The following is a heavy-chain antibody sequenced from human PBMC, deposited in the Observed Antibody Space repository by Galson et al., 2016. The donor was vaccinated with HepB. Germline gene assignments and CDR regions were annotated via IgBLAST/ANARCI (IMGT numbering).Heavy chain of an antibody. J-gene: IGHJ4*02. V-gene: IGHV3-11*01. CDR2: ISSGGISI. CDR3: ARGQQKYFFDY. CDR1: GFTFSGYY. D-gene: IGHD5-18*01. Sequence: SLRLSCAASGFTFSGYYMGWIRQAPGKGLEWVSYISSGGISINKYADSVKGRFTISRDNAKNSVYLHMISLTPEDTAVYYCARGQQKYFFDYWGQGTLVTVSS.